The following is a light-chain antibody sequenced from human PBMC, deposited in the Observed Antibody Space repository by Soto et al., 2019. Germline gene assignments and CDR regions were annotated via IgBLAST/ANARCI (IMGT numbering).Light chain of an antibody. CDR3: QQFGSSIPHT. V-gene: IGKV3-20*01. J-gene: IGKJ2*01. CDR2: GAS. Sequence: EIVMTQSPGPLSLSPGERATISCRASQVIGSRYLAWYHQKSGQAPRLLIYGASSSATGIPDRFSGSGSGTDFTLTISRLEPEDFGVYYCQQFGSSIPHTFGQGTKLEIK. CDR1: QVIGSRY.